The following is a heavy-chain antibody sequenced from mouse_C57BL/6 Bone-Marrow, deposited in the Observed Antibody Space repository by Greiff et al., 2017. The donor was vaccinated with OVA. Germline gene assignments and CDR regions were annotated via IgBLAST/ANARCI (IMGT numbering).Heavy chain of an antibody. Sequence: VQLKQSGAELVRPGASVKLSCTASGFNIKDDYMHWVKQRPERGLEWIGWIDPENGDTEYASKFQGKATITADTSSNTAYLQLSSLTSEDTAVYYCTTLAYDYYAMDYWGQGTSVTVSS. CDR3: TTLAYDYYAMDY. CDR2: IDPENGDT. D-gene: IGHD6-5*01. J-gene: IGHJ4*01. V-gene: IGHV14-4*01. CDR1: GFNIKDDY.